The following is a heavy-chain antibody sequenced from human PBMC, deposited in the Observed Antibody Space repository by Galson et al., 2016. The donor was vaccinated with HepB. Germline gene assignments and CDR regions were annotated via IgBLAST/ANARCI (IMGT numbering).Heavy chain of an antibody. Sequence: SLRLSCAGSGFTFSSHALHWVRQAPGKGLEWVAIVSNDGSKRDYADSVRGRFTISRDNSKNTLSLQMNSLSGEDTAVYYCARPPVDGGYSYGPFDHWGQGILVTVS. V-gene: IGHV3-30*04. CDR3: ARPPVDGGYSYGPFDH. CDR2: VSNDGSKR. J-gene: IGHJ4*02. D-gene: IGHD5-18*01. CDR1: GFTFSSHA.